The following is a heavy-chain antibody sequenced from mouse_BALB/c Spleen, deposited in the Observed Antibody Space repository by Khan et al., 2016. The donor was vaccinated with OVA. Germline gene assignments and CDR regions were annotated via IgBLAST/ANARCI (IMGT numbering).Heavy chain of an antibody. CDR2: INSDGDYT. J-gene: IGHJ3*01. CDR3: ATHVTGSFAY. D-gene: IGHD4-1*01. CDR1: GFTFSPYS. V-gene: IGHV5-6*01. Sequence: EVQGVESGGDLVKSGGSLKLSCAASGFTFSPYSMSWVRQTPDKRLEWVATINSDGDYTYYPDSVEGRFNISRDNAKNTLYLQMNILKSEDTAMYYCATHVTGSFAYWGQGTLVTVSA.